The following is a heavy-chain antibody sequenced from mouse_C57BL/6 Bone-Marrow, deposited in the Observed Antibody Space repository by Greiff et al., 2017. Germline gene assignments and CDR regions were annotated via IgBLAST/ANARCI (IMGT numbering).Heavy chain of an antibody. CDR3: ARGLGRFAY. Sequence: QVQLQQPGAELVRPGTSVQLSCKASGYTFTSYWMHWVKQRPGQGLEWIGVIDPSDSYTNYNQKFKGKATLTVDTSSSTAYMQLSSLTSEDSAVYYCARGLGRFAYWGQGTLVTVSA. CDR2: IDPSDSYT. D-gene: IGHD4-1*01. V-gene: IGHV1-59*01. CDR1: GYTFTSYW. J-gene: IGHJ3*01.